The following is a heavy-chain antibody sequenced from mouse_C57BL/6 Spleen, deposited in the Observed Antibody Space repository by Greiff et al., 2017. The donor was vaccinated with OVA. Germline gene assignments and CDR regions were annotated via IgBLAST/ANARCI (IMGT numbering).Heavy chain of an antibody. CDR1: GYTFTSYD. V-gene: IGHV1-85*01. Sequence: QVQLQQSGPELVKPGASVKLSCKASGYTFTSYDINWVKQRPGQGLEWMGWIYPRDGSTKYNEKFKGKATLTVDTSSSTAYMELHSLTSEDSAVYFCARESGGVVALGTRDFDYWGQGTTLTVSS. CDR3: ARESGGVVALGTRDFDY. J-gene: IGHJ2*01. CDR2: IYPRDGST. D-gene: IGHD1-1*01.